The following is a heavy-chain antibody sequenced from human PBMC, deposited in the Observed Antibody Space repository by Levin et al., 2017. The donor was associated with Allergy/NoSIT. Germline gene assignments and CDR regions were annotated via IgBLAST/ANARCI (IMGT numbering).Heavy chain of an antibody. D-gene: IGHD4-17*01. V-gene: IGHV3-21*01. J-gene: IGHJ2*01. CDR3: ARDPSYYGDYLRYFDL. CDR1: GFTFSSYS. Sequence: GESLKISCAASGFTFSSYSMNWVRQAPGKGLEWVSSISSSSSYIYYADSVKGRFTISRDNAKNSLYLQMNSLRAEDTAVYYCARDPSYYGDYLRYFDLWGRGTLVTVSS. CDR2: ISSSSSYI.